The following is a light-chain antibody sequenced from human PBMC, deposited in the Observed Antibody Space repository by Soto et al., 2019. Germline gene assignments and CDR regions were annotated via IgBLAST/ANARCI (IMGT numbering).Light chain of an antibody. J-gene: IGKJ5*01. CDR2: GAS. CDR3: QQYGSSPIT. V-gene: IGKV3-20*01. CDR1: QSVSSSY. Sequence: EIVLTQSPGTMPLPPGETPPRSCRASQSVSSSYLAWYQQKPGQAPRLLIYGASSRATGIPARFSGSGSGTDGTLTISSLQPEDFAVYYCQQYGSSPITFGQGTRLEIK.